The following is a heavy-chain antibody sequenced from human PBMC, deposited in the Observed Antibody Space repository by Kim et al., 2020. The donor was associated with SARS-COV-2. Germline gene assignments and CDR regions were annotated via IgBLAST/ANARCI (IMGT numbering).Heavy chain of an antibody. Sequence: SETLSLTCAVYGGSFSGYYWSWIRQPPGKGLEWIGEINHSGSTNYNPSLKSRVTISVDTSKNQFSLKLSSVTAADTAVYYCAREGYLTPHYWGQGTLVTVSS. J-gene: IGHJ4*02. D-gene: IGHD3-9*01. CDR3: AREGYLTPHY. CDR2: INHSGST. V-gene: IGHV4-34*01. CDR1: GGSFSGYY.